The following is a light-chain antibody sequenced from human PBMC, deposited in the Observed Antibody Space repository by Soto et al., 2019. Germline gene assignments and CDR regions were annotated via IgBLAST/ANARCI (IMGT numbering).Light chain of an antibody. CDR2: DAS. CDR1: HDIANY. J-gene: IGKJ4*01. CDR3: QHYDNLLLT. V-gene: IGKV1-33*01. Sequence: DIQMTQSPSSLSASLGDTVTITCQASHDIANYLNWYQHKPGKAPKLLIYDASNLEAGVPSRFSGSGSGTQFVFTISSLQPEDVATYYCQHYDNLLLTFGGGTKVEIK.